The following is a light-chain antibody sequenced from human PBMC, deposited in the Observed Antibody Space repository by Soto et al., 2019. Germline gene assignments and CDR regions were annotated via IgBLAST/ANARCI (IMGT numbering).Light chain of an antibody. CDR1: QRITSY. J-gene: IGKJ2*01. V-gene: IGKV3-11*01. CDR2: DAT. Sequence: EVVLTQSPATLSLSPGERATLSCRASQRITSYLAWYQQRPGQAPRLLMYDATNRASGVPAKFSGSKSGTDFTLTISSPQPEDFAVYFCQQRSDWQSTFGQGTKVE. CDR3: QQRSDWQST.